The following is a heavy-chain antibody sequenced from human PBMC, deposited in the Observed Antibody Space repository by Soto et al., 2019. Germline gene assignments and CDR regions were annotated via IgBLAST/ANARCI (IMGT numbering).Heavy chain of an antibody. Sequence: CKASGYTFTSYAMHWVRQAPGQRLEWMGWINAGNGNTKYSQKFQGRVTITRDTSASTAYMELSSLRSEDTAVYYCARYTESDAFDIWGQGTMVTVSS. CDR3: ARYTESDAFDI. CDR1: GYTFTSYA. J-gene: IGHJ3*02. CDR2: INAGNGNT. D-gene: IGHD1-20*01. V-gene: IGHV1-3*01.